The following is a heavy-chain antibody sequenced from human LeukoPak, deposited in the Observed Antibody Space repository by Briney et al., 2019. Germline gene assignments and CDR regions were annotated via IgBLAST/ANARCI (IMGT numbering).Heavy chain of an antibody. Sequence: ASVKVSCKASGYTFNTYGISWVRQAPGQGLEWMGWISAYNGNTNYAQKLQGRVTMTTDTSTSTAYMELRSLRSDDTAVYYCASGRAVAGHYYYFGMDVWGKGTTVTVSS. CDR3: ASGRAVAGHYYYFGMDV. CDR2: ISAYNGNT. CDR1: GYTFNTYG. J-gene: IGHJ6*04. D-gene: IGHD6-19*01. V-gene: IGHV1-18*04.